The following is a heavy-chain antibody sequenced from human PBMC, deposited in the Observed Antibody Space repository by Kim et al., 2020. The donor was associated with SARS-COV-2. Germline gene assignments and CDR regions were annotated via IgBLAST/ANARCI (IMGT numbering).Heavy chain of an antibody. D-gene: IGHD3-3*01. Sequence: SETLSLTCAVYGGSFSGYYWSWIRQPPGKGLEWIGEINHSGSTNYNPSLKSRVTISVDTSKNQFSLKLSSVTAADTAVYYCARVRWSATAEPRAKYFQHWGQGTLVTVSS. V-gene: IGHV4-34*01. J-gene: IGHJ1*01. CDR3: ARVRWSATAEPRAKYFQH. CDR2: INHSGST. CDR1: GGSFSGYY.